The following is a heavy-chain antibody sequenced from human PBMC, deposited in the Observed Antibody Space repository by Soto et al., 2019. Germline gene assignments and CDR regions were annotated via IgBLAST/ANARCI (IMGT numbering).Heavy chain of an antibody. V-gene: IGHV4-30-4*01. CDR1: GGSISSGDYY. CDR2: SYYSGST. J-gene: IGHJ6*02. D-gene: IGHD2-15*01. CDR3: AREALGYCSGGSCNQPYGMDV. Sequence: QVQLQESGPGLVKPSQTLSLTCTVSGGSISSGDYYWSWIRQPPGKGLEWIGYSYYSGSTYYNPSLKSRVTISVDTSKNQFSLKLSSVTAADTAVYYCAREALGYCSGGSCNQPYGMDVWGQGTTVTVSS.